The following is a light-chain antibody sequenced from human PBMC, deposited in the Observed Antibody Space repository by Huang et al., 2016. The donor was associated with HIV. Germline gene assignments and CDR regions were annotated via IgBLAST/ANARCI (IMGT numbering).Light chain of an antibody. V-gene: IGKV3D-15*01. CDR2: DAS. CDR1: QHLGSN. J-gene: IGKJ1*01. Sequence: DILMTQSPVTPSVPPGERATLTCRASQHLGSNLAWYQQKPGHPPRLLIYDASTRAAGAPARFSGSVSKTDFNLTISSLQSEDSALYFCQQYNKWPRTFGQGTKLEIK. CDR3: QQYNKWPRT.